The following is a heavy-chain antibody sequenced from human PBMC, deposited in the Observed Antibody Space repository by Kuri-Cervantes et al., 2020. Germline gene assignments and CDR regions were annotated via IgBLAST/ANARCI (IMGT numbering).Heavy chain of an antibody. CDR1: GYTFTSYA. D-gene: IGHD6-13*01. CDR2: INTNTGNP. CDR3: ARETAAGTVDY. Sequence: ASVKVSCKASGYTFTSYAMNWVRQAPGQGLEWMGWINTNTGNPTYAQGFTERFVFSLDTSVSTPYLQICSLKAEDTAVYYCARETAAGTVDYWGQGTLVTVSS. V-gene: IGHV7-4-1*01. J-gene: IGHJ4*02.